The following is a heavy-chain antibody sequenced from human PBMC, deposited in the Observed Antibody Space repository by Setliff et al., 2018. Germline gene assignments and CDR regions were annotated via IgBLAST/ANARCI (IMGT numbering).Heavy chain of an antibody. J-gene: IGHJ3*01. CDR1: DGSISTYY. CDR3: ARRGYSSNWYGDDAFDV. D-gene: IGHD6-13*01. CDR2: IHHSGST. V-gene: IGHV4-59*08. Sequence: PSETLSLTCTVSDGSISTYYWSWIRQPPGKRLEWIGFIHHSGSTHYNPSLKSRVTISVDTSKNQFSLKLSSVTAADTAVYYCARRGYSSNWYGDDAFDVWGHGTMVTVSS.